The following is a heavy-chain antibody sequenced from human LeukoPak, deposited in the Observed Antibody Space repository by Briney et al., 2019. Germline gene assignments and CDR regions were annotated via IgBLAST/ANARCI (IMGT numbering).Heavy chain of an antibody. V-gene: IGHV1-2*02. CDR3: AREYIVVVPAADFDP. CDR2: INPNSGGT. J-gene: IGHJ5*02. D-gene: IGHD2-2*01. CDR1: GYTFTGYY. Sequence: ASVKVSCKASGYTFTGYYMHWVRQAPGQGLEWMGWINPNSGGTNYAQKFQGRVTMTRDTSISTAYMELSRLRSDDTAVYYCAREYIVVVPAADFDPWGQGTLVTVSP.